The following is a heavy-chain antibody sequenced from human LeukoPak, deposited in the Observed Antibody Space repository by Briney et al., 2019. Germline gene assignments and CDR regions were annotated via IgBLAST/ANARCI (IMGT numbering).Heavy chain of an antibody. CDR3: ARDTEGTLDY. V-gene: IGHV1-69*05. Sequence: SVKVSCKASGGTFSSYAISWVRQAPGQGLEWMGGIIPIFGTANYAQKLQGRVTMTTDTSTSTAYMELRSLRSDDTAVYYCARDTEGTLDYWGQGTLVTVSS. J-gene: IGHJ4*02. D-gene: IGHD4-23*01. CDR1: GGTFSSYA. CDR2: IIPIFGTA.